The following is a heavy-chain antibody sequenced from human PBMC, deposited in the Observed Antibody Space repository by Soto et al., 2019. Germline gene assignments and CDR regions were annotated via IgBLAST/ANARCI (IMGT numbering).Heavy chain of an antibody. D-gene: IGHD3-22*01. Sequence: QVQLVQSGAEVKKPGASVKVCCKASGYTFTSSGISWVRQAPGQGREWMGRISGYNGNTNYAQKLQGRVTMTTDTTTSTAYMELRSLRSDDTAVYYCAREIVDSSGSVLDYWVQGTLVTVSS. V-gene: IGHV1-18*01. CDR1: GYTFTSSG. CDR2: ISGYNGNT. J-gene: IGHJ4*02. CDR3: AREIVDSSGSVLDY.